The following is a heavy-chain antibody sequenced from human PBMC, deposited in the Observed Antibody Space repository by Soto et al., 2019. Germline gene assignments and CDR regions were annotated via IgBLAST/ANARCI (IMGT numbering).Heavy chain of an antibody. D-gene: IGHD3-22*01. CDR1: GASISSGDYY. Sequence: QVQLQESGPGLVKPSQTLSLTCTVSGASISSGDYYWTWIRQPPGKGLEWIGSIYYSGSTYYNPSLKRRVTIALDTSNNQFSLKLSSVTAADTAVYYCARAGYDSSTYSLDYWGQGTLVPVSS. CDR2: IYYSGST. J-gene: IGHJ4*02. V-gene: IGHV4-30-4*01. CDR3: ARAGYDSSTYSLDY.